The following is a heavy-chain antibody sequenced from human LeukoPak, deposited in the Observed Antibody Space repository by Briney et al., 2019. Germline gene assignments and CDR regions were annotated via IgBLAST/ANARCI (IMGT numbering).Heavy chain of an antibody. CDR1: GFTFSSYS. J-gene: IGHJ3*02. D-gene: IGHD3-9*01. Sequence: PGGSLRLSCAASGFTFSSYSMNWVRQAPGKGLEWVSSISSSSSYIYYADSVKGRFTISRDNAKNSLYLQMNSLRAEDTAEYYCARDVERYSWAAFDIWGQGTMVTVSS. CDR2: ISSSSSYI. V-gene: IGHV3-21*01. CDR3: ARDVERYSWAAFDI.